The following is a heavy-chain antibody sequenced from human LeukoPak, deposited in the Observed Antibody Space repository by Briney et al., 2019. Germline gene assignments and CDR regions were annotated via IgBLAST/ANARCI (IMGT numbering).Heavy chain of an antibody. Sequence: NPSETLSLTCTVSSGSVSSGTYYWTWIRQPAGKGLEWIGHIYSGGSTNYNPSLKSRVTISTGTSKTQFSLMLSSVTAADTAVYYCGRGNYCGNTRCHGYYYMDVWGKGATVTVSS. D-gene: IGHD2-2*01. J-gene: IGHJ6*03. CDR1: SGSVSSGTYY. CDR2: IYSGGST. V-gene: IGHV4-61*09. CDR3: GRGNYCGNTRCHGYYYMDV.